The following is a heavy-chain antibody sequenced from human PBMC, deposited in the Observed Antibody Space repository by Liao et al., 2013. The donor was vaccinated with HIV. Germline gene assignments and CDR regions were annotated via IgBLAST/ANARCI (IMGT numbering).Heavy chain of an antibody. CDR1: GGSFSGYY. V-gene: IGHV4-34*01. J-gene: IGHJ3*02. Sequence: QVQLQQWGAGLLKPSETLSLTCAVYGGSFSGYYWSWIRQPPGKGLEWIGEINHSGSTNYNPSLKSRVTISVDTSKNQFSLKLSSVTAADTAVYYCARGALGDIVVVPAAIGYAFDIWGQGTMVTVSS. CDR3: ARGALGDIVVVPAAIGYAFDI. D-gene: IGHD2-2*01. CDR2: INHSGST.